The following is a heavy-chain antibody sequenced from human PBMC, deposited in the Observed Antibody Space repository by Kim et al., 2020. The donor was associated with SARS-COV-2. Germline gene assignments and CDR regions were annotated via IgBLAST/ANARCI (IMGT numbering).Heavy chain of an antibody. CDR1: GFTFINYC. J-gene: IGHJ6*01. CDR2: INDDGSIT. CDR3: ARDLSACYYLWHYGID. V-gene: IGHV3-74*01. Sequence: GGSLRLSCAASGFTFINYCLHWVRQVPGKGLVWVARINDDGSITYYADSVRGRFTISRDNSQSTLYLQMNSLGAEDTSVYYCARDLSACYYLWHYGID. D-gene: IGHD2-21*02.